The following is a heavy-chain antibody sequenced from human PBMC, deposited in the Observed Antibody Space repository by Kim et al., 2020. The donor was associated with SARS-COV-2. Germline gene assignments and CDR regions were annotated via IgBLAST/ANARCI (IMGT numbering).Heavy chain of an antibody. J-gene: IGHJ5*02. Sequence: ASVKVYCKASGYTFTSYGLSWVRQAPGQGLEWMGWISAYKGNTNYAQKFQGRVTMTTDTSTSTAYMELRSLRSDDTAVYYCARQGLWFGEAPNWFDPWGQGTLVTVSS. CDR2: ISAYKGNT. CDR1: GYTFTSYG. V-gene: IGHV1-18*01. D-gene: IGHD3-10*01. CDR3: ARQGLWFGEAPNWFDP.